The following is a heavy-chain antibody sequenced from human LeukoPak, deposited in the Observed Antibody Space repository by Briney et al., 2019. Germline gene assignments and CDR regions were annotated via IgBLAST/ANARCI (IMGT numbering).Heavy chain of an antibody. CDR2: IAHDHSQI. D-gene: IGHD2-2*01. CDR1: GFAYNNYV. V-gene: IGHV3-30*04. CDR3: AKDIVVVPAANIAAAGNY. J-gene: IGHJ4*02. Sequence: PGGSLRLSCAASGFAYNNYVIHWIRQAPGKGLEWVAVIAHDHSQIYYADSVQGRFTISRDNSKNTLYLQMNSLRAEDTAVYYCAKDIVVVPAANIAAAGNYWGQGTLVTVSS.